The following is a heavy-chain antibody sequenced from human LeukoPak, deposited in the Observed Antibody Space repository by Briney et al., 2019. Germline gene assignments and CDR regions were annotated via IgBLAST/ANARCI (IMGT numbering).Heavy chain of an antibody. CDR1: GYTFTSYG. Sequence: ASVKVSCKASGYTFTSYGISWVRQAPGQGLEWMGWISAYNGNTNYAQKLQGRVTMTTDTSTSTAYMELRSLRSDDTAVYYCARDIADILTGYYPYDAFDIWGQGTMVTVSS. CDR3: ARDIADILTGYYPYDAFDI. CDR2: ISAYNGNT. D-gene: IGHD3-9*01. J-gene: IGHJ3*02. V-gene: IGHV1-18*04.